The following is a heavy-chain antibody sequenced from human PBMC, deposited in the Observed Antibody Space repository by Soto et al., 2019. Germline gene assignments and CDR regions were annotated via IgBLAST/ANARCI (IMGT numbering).Heavy chain of an antibody. Sequence: PSETLCLTCTVAGGSISGYFWSWVRQTPGKGLEWIGYIYDTETTNYNPSLKSRVTMSLDTSKNELSLRLTSVNAADTAVYYCSSGTKNLRWKIDLLGQGILVTVSS. D-gene: IGHD2-21*01. J-gene: IGHJ4*02. V-gene: IGHV4-59*01. CDR3: SSGTKNLRWKIDL. CDR1: GGSISGYF. CDR2: IYDTETT.